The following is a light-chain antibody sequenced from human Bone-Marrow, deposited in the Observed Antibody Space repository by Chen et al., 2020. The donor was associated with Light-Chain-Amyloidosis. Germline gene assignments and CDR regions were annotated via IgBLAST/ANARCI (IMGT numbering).Light chain of an antibody. CDR2: DDS. J-gene: IGLJ3*02. Sequence: SYVLTQSSPVSVAPGHTATIASGGNNIGSTSVHWYQQTPGQAPLLVVYDDSDRPSGIPERLSGSNSGNTATLTISRVEAGDEADYYCQVWDRSSDRPVFGGGTKLTVL. V-gene: IGLV3-21*02. CDR1: NIGSTS. CDR3: QVWDRSSDRPV.